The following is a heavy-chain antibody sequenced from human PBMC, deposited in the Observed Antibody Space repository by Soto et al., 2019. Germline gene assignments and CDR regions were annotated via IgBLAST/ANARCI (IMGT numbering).Heavy chain of an antibody. CDR2: ISSSSSTI. V-gene: IGHV3-48*02. CDR3: ARALTSLYYYYYGMDV. J-gene: IGHJ6*02. CDR1: GFTFSSYS. Sequence: HPGGSLRLSCAASGFTFSSYSMNWVRQAPGKGLEWVSYISSSSSTIYYADSVKGRFTISRDNAKNSLYLQMNSLRDEDTAVYYSARALTSLYYYYYGMDVWGQGTTVTVSS. D-gene: IGHD2-2*01.